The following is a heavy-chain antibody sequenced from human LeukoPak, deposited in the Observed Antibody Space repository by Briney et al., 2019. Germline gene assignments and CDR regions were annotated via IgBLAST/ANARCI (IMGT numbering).Heavy chain of an antibody. D-gene: IGHD3-9*01. Sequence: GGSLRLSCAASGFTVSSNDMSWVRQAPGKGLEWVSVIYSGGSTYYADSVKSRFTISRDNYKNTLYLLMMSLLAEDEAVFYCANPPRDYRLNWLRYWGQGTLVTVSS. CDR3: ANPPRDYRLNWLRY. CDR2: IYSGGST. V-gene: IGHV3-66*01. J-gene: IGHJ4*02. CDR1: GFTVSSND.